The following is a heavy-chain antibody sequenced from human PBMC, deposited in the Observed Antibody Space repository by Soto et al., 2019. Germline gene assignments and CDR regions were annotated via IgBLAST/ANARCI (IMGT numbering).Heavy chain of an antibody. J-gene: IGHJ1*01. V-gene: IGHV3-21*01. Sequence: EVQLVESGGGLVKPGGSLRLSCAASGFTFSSYSMNWVRQAPGKGLEWVATLSSSSSYIYYADSVKGRFTISRDNAKNALYLQMNSLRAEDTAEYYCARSEGGAAGTVHFHYWGQGTLVTVSS. CDR2: LSSSSSYI. D-gene: IGHD6-13*01. CDR3: ARSEGGAAGTVHFHY. CDR1: GFTFSSYS.